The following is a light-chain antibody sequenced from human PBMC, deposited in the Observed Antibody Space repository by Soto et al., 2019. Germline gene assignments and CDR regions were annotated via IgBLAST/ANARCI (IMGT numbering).Light chain of an antibody. V-gene: IGKV3-20*01. CDR3: QQYGSLSWA. CDR1: QSVGSDF. J-gene: IGKJ1*01. Sequence: EIVLTQSAGTLSLSPGERATLSCRASQSVGSDFLAWYQQRPGQPPRILIFGASGRATGIPDRFSGSGSGTDFTLTISRLEPEDFAVYYCQQYGSLSWAFGQGTKVDI. CDR2: GAS.